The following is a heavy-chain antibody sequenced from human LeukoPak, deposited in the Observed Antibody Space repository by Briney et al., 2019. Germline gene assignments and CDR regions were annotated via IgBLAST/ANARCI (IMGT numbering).Heavy chain of an antibody. J-gene: IGHJ4*02. CDR1: GFTFSDYY. CDR3: ARYQLLYYFDY. CDR2: ISSSGSTI. D-gene: IGHD2-2*01. Sequence: GGSLRLSCAASGFTFSDYYMSWIRQAPGKGLERVSYISSSGSTIYYADSVKGRFTISRDNAKNSLYLQMNSLRAEDTAVYYCARYQLLYYFDYWGQGTLVTVSS. V-gene: IGHV3-11*01.